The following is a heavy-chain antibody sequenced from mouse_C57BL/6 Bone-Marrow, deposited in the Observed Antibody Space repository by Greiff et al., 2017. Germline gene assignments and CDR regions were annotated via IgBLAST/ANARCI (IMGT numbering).Heavy chain of an antibody. D-gene: IGHD2-1*01. Sequence: QVQLQQSGAELARPGASVKLSCKASGYTFTSYGISWVKQRTGQGLEWIGEIYPRSGNTYYNEKFKGKATLTANKSSSTAYMELRSLTSEDSAVYFCARSEYYGNGDYWGQGTSVTVSS. V-gene: IGHV1-81*01. CDR1: GYTFTSYG. CDR3: ARSEYYGNGDY. CDR2: IYPRSGNT. J-gene: IGHJ4*01.